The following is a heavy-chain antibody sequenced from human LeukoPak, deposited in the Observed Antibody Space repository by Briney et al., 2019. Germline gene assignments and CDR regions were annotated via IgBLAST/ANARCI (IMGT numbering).Heavy chain of an antibody. CDR3: ARERVVRGVPSRYYYMDV. J-gene: IGHJ6*03. CDR2: ISAYNGNT. CDR1: GYTFTSYG. Sequence: ASVKVSCKASGYTFTSYGISWVRQAPGQGLEWMGWISAYNGNTNYAQKLQGRVTMTTDTSTSTVYMELSSLRSEDTAVYHCARERVVRGVPSRYYYMDVWGKGTTVTISS. V-gene: IGHV1-18*01. D-gene: IGHD3-10*01.